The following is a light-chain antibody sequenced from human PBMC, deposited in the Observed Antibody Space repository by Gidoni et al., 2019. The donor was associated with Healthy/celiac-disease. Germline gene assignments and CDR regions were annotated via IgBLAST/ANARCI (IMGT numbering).Light chain of an antibody. CDR3: MQALHTPSIT. Sequence: DIVRTQSRLSMPVTPEEPASISCRCSQSLLHSNGYNYLDWYLQKPGQSPQLLIYLGSNRASGVPDSFSGSGSGTDFTLKISRLEAEDVGVYYCMQALHTPSITFGPGTKVDIQ. CDR1: QSLLHSNGYNY. CDR2: LGS. J-gene: IGKJ3*01. V-gene: IGKV2-28*01.